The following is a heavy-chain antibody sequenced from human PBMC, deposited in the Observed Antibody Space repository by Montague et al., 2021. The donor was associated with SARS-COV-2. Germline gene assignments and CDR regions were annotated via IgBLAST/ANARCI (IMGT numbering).Heavy chain of an antibody. CDR3: ARALFSRRGVYITTYYYSYYMDA. V-gene: IGHV4-34*01. J-gene: IGHJ6*03. D-gene: IGHD3-10*01. CDR1: GASLSGSY. CDR2: VNQSGVT. Sequence: SETLSLTCAVYGASLSGSYWTWIRQPPGKGLELIGEVNQSGVTNXNPSLKSRVAISVDTSKNQFSLRLSSVTAADTAVYYCARALFSRRGVYITTYYYSYYMDAWGTGTTVTVSS.